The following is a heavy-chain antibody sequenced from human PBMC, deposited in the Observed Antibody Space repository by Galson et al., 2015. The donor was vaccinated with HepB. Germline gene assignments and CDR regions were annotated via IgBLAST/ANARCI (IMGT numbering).Heavy chain of an antibody. CDR1: GFAFTNYA. J-gene: IGHJ5*01. CDR2: ITGSGDNT. D-gene: IGHD5-18*01. Sequence: LRLSCAASGFAFTNYAMNWVRQAPGRGLEWVSEITGSGDNTDYADSVKGRFTVSRDNSKNTLYLQMNSLRAEDTAVYYCAKGYGLFDSWGQGILVTVSS. CDR3: AKGYGLFDS. V-gene: IGHV3-23*01.